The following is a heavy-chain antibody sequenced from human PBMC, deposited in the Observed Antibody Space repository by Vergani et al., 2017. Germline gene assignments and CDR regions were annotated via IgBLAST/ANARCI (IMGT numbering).Heavy chain of an antibody. CDR1: AYSFGNYW. Sequence: VELVQSGPEMRKPGASLKISCTGSAYSFGNYWIGWVRQMPGKGLEWMGIIYPADSDTRYSPSFQGQVTISADKSISTAFLQLDSLKASDTALYYCARHTTYTDSWGQGTLVTVSS. J-gene: IGHJ4*02. V-gene: IGHV5-51*01. D-gene: IGHD1-1*01. CDR2: IYPADSDT. CDR3: ARHTTYTDS.